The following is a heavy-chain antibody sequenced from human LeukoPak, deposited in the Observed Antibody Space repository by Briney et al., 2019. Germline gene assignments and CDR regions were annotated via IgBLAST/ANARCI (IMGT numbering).Heavy chain of an antibody. D-gene: IGHD6-13*01. CDR3: AKSQLANYYYGMDV. Sequence: PGGSQRLSCSASGVTFSSDAMHWVRQAPGKGLEWVSAISGSGGSTYYADSVKGRFTISRDNSKNTLYLQMNSLRAEDTAVYYCAKSQLANYYYGMDVWGQGTTVTVSS. CDR1: GVTFSSDA. CDR2: ISGSGGST. J-gene: IGHJ6*02. V-gene: IGHV3-23*01.